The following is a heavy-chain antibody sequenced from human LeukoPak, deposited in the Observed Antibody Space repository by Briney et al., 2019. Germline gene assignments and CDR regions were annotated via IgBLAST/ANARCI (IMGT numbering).Heavy chain of an antibody. V-gene: IGHV3-7*04. CDR3: ARGGLRYFDCFDY. CDR1: GFTFSSYW. Sequence: GRSLRLSCAASGFTFSSYWMSWVRQAPGKGLEWVANIKQDGSEKYYVDSVRGRFTISRGNAKNSLYLQMNSLRAEDTAVYYCARGGLRYFDCFDYWGQGTLVTVSS. D-gene: IGHD3-9*01. CDR2: IKQDGSEK. J-gene: IGHJ4*02.